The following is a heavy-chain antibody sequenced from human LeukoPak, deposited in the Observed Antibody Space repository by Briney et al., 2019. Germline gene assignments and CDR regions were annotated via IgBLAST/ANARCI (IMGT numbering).Heavy chain of an antibody. V-gene: IGHV3-74*01. D-gene: IGHD6-19*01. CDR1: GFTFSSYW. J-gene: IGHJ4*02. CDR3: ARDPLSSDWTGV. CDR2: INTDGSSA. Sequence: PGGSLSPAFAASGFTFSSYWMHWVRQAPGKGLVWVSRINTDGSSASYADSVKGRFTISRDNAKNTLYLQMNSLRAEDTAVYYCARDPLSSDWTGVWGQGTMVTVSS.